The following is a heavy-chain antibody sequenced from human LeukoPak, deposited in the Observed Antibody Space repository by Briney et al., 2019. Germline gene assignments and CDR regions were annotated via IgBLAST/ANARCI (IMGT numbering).Heavy chain of an antibody. Sequence: PSETLSLTCTVSSGSIRTSYCSWIRQPPGKGLEWIGYIYYSGSTNYSPSLRSRVTISVDTSRNQFSLKLGSVTAADTAVYYCARAPNPDFFDDWGQGTLVTVSS. CDR2: IYYSGST. J-gene: IGHJ4*02. D-gene: IGHD2-8*01. CDR1: SGSIRTSY. V-gene: IGHV4-59*01. CDR3: ARAPNPDFFDD.